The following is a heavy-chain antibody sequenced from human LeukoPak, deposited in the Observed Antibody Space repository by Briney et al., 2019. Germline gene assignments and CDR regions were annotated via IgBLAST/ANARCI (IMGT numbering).Heavy chain of an antibody. CDR3: ARHITTPFYFDY. Sequence: ETLSLTCTVSGGSISSSSYYWGWIRQPPGKGLEWVSSISSSSNYIYYADSVKGRFTISRDNAKNSLFLQMNSLRAEDTAVYYCARHITTPFYFDYWGQGTLVTVSS. V-gene: IGHV3-21*01. CDR2: ISSSSNYI. J-gene: IGHJ4*02. D-gene: IGHD1-14*01. CDR1: GGSISSSS.